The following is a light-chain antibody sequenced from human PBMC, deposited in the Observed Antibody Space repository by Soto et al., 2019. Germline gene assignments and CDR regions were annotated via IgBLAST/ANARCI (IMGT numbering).Light chain of an antibody. J-gene: IGKJ5*01. CDR2: DAS. CDR1: QSVSSY. Sequence: EIVMTQSPATLSLSPGERATLSCGASQSVSSYLAWYQQKPGQSPRLLIYDASNRATGIPARFSGRGSGTDFTLTISSLEPEDFAVYYCQQRSNWPQITFGQGTRLEIK. V-gene: IGKV3-11*01. CDR3: QQRSNWPQIT.